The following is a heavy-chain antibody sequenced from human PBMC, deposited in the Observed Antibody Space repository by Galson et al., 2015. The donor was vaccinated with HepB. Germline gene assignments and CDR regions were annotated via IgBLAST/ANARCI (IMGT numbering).Heavy chain of an antibody. CDR2: ISYDGRDK. J-gene: IGHJ6*02. V-gene: IGHV3-30*18. Sequence: SLRLSCAASGFTFSSYGMHWVRQAPGKGLEWVAVISYDGRDKYYADSVKGRFTISRDNSKNILYLQMNSLRTEDTAVYYCAKDRDFVVVPAVVPSLGNGMDVWGQGTTVTVSS. CDR1: GFTFSSYG. CDR3: AKDRDFVVVPAVVPSLGNGMDV. D-gene: IGHD2-2*01.